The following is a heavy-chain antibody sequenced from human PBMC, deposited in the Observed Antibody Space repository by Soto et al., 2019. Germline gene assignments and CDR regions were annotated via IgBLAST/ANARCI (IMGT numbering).Heavy chain of an antibody. J-gene: IGHJ4*02. CDR2: ISGSGGST. D-gene: IGHD6-13*01. V-gene: IGHV3-23*01. CDR1: GFTFSSYA. CDR3: AKERAWGSSWGGTLVS. Sequence: GGSLILSCAASGFTFSSYAMSWVRQAPGKGLEWVSAISGSGGSTYYADSVKGRFTISRDNSKNTLYLQMNSLRDEDTAVYYCAKERAWGSSWGGTLVSWGQGNLVTVSS.